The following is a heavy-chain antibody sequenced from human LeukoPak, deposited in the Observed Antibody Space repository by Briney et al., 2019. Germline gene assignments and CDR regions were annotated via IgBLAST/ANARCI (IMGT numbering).Heavy chain of an antibody. Sequence: GASVKVSCKASGGTFSSYAISLVRQAPGQGLEWMGGIIPIFGTANYAQKFEGRVTITADKSTSSDYMELSSLRSEDTAVYYCARGGYCSGGSCYMLGDYYGMDVWGKGTTVTVSS. V-gene: IGHV1-69*06. D-gene: IGHD2-15*01. CDR2: IIPIFGTA. CDR1: GGTFSSYA. J-gene: IGHJ6*04. CDR3: ARGGYCSGGSCYMLGDYYGMDV.